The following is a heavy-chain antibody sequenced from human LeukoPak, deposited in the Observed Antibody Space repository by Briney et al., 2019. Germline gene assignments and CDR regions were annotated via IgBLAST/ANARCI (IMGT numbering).Heavy chain of an antibody. CDR1: GFTVSSYW. Sequence: GGSLRLYCAASGFTVSSYWMHWLRQAPGQGLVWVSRINSGGSSTSYADSVMGRITISRDNAKNTLYLQMNSLRAEDTAVYDCARDGSVYCSGGSCYYGMDVWGQGTTVTVSS. CDR3: ARDGSVYCSGGSCYYGMDV. CDR2: INSGGSST. J-gene: IGHJ6*02. D-gene: IGHD2-15*01. V-gene: IGHV3-74*01.